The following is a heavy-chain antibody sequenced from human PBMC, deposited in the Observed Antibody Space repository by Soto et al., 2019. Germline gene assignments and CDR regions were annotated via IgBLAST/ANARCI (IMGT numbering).Heavy chain of an antibody. CDR3: AKYSSGWYYPFDY. V-gene: IGHV3-23*01. Sequence: PGGSLRLSCAASGFTLSSYAMSWVRQAPGKGLEWVSAISGSGGSTYYADSVKGRFTISRDNSKNTLYLQMNSLRAEDTAVYYCAKYSSGWYYPFDYWGQGTLVTVSS. J-gene: IGHJ4*02. D-gene: IGHD6-19*01. CDR1: GFTLSSYA. CDR2: ISGSGGST.